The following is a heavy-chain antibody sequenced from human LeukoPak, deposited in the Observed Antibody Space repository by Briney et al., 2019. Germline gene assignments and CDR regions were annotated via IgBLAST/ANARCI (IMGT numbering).Heavy chain of an antibody. D-gene: IGHD1-1*01. CDR3: ARVAVQLERRRGWFDP. V-gene: IGHV3-33*08. CDR1: GFTFSSFG. J-gene: IGHJ5*02. CDR2: IRSDGSSK. Sequence: GGSLRLSCAASGFTFSSFGLHWVRQAPGKGLEWVALIRSDGSSKNYADSVKGRFTISRDTSKNTVHLQMNNLRAEDTAVYYCARVAVQLERRRGWFDPWGQGTLVTVSS.